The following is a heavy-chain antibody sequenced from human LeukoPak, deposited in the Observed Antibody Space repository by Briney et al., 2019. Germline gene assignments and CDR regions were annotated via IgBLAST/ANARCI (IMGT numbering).Heavy chain of an antibody. J-gene: IGHJ5*02. Sequence: GGSLRLSCAASGFTFTSYWMHWVRQAPGKGLVWVSRINSDGSSTSYADSVKGRFTISKDNAKNTLYLQMNSLRAEDTAVYYCSRAKVPYCDYYGFDPWGEGALVSVSS. CDR1: GFTFTSYW. CDR2: INSDGSST. D-gene: IGHD4-17*01. V-gene: IGHV3-74*01. CDR3: SRAKVPYCDYYGFDP.